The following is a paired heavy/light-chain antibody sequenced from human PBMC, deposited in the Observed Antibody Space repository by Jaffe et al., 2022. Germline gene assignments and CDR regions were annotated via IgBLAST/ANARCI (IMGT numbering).Heavy chain of an antibody. J-gene: IGHJ4*02. CDR2: IYYSGTT. D-gene: IGHD6-25*01. V-gene: IGHV4-39*01. CDR1: GGSISSSSYY. CDR3: ARHLAAGAAPVGT. Sequence: QLQLQESGPGLVKPSETLSLTCTVSGGSISSSSYYWGWIRQPPGKGLEWIGSIYYSGTTYYNPSLRSRVTISVDTSKNQFSLILSSVTAADTAVYYCARHLAAGAAPVGTWGQGTLVTVSS.
Light chain of an antibody. CDR2: AAS. CDR1: QSISNY. J-gene: IGKJ2*01. CDR3: QQSYSIPRNT. Sequence: DIQMTQSPSSLSASVGDRVTITCRASQSISNYLNWYQQKPGKAPKLLIYAASSLQSGVPSRFSGSGSGTDFTLTISSLQPEDFATYYCQQSYSIPRNTFGQGTKLEI. V-gene: IGKV1-39*01.